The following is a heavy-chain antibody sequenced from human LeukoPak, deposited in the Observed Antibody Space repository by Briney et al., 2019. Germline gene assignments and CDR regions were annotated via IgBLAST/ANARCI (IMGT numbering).Heavy chain of an antibody. J-gene: IGHJ4*02. CDR1: GASVPIASHY. CDR2: IHYSGST. Sequence: SETLSLTCTVSGASVPIASHYWAWIRQTPGKGLEWIGSIHYSGSTYYSPSLKSRLTISGDTYKSQFSPKLTFVTAADTAVYYCTRHHDYGDKIDYWGQGTLVTVSS. CDR3: TRHHDYGDKIDY. V-gene: IGHV4-39*01. D-gene: IGHD4-23*01.